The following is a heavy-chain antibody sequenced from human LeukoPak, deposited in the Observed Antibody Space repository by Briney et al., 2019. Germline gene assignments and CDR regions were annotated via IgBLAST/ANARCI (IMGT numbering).Heavy chain of an antibody. CDR2: IYHSGST. Sequence: PSQTLSLTCTVSGGSISSGGYYWSWIRQPPGKGLEWIGYIYHSGSTYYNPSLKSRVTISVDRSKNQFSLKLSSVTAADTAVYYCARGIYSSSWYNAFDIWGQGTMVTVSS. V-gene: IGHV4-30-2*01. CDR1: GGSISSGGYY. CDR3: ARGIYSSSWYNAFDI. D-gene: IGHD6-13*01. J-gene: IGHJ3*02.